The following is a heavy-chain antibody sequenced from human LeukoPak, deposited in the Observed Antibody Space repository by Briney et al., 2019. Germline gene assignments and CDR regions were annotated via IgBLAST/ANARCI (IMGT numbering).Heavy chain of an antibody. CDR2: INTDGSYS. CDR3: ARDFDGPRASDY. V-gene: IGHV3-74*01. D-gene: IGHD4-17*01. J-gene: IGHJ4*02. CDR1: GFTFSYFW. Sequence: GGSLRLSCAASGFTFSYFWMHWFRQTPGKGLVWVSCINTDGSYSTYADSVKGRLTISRDNVRNTLYLQMNSLRAEDSAVYYCARDFDGPRASDYWGQGISVTVSS.